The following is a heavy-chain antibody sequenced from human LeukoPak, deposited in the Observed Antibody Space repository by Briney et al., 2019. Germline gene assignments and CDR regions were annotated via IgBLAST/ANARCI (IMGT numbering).Heavy chain of an antibody. CDR3: ARALEGYSYGLIDH. Sequence: SETLSLTCTVSGGSISSSSYYWGWIRQPPGKGLEWIGSIYHSGSTYYNPSLKSRVTISVDTSKNQFSLKLSSVTAADTAVYYCARALEGYSYGLIDHWGQGTLVTVSS. CDR1: GGSISSSSYY. V-gene: IGHV4-39*07. CDR2: IYHSGST. J-gene: IGHJ4*02. D-gene: IGHD5-18*01.